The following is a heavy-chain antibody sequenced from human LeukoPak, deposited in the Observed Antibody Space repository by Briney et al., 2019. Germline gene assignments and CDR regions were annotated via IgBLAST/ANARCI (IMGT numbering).Heavy chain of an antibody. J-gene: IGHJ4*02. CDR2: INHSGST. CDR1: GGSFSGYY. CDR3: ARGGIAVAGDY. Sequence: TSETLSLTCAVYGGSFSGYYWSWIRQPPGKGLEWIGEINHSGSTNYNPSLKSRVTISVDTSKNQFSLKLSSVTAADTAVYYCARGGIAVAGDYWGQGTLVTVSS. V-gene: IGHV4-34*01. D-gene: IGHD6-19*01.